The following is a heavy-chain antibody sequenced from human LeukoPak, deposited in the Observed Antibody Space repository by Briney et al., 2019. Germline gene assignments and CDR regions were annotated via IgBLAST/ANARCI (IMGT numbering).Heavy chain of an antibody. CDR1: GFSFSTHW. CDR2: IKQDGSVI. Sequence: GGSLRLSCAASGFSFSTHWMSWFRQAPGKGLEWVALIKQDGSVIHYVDSVKGRFTISRDNAKNSLSLQMNSLRADDTAVYYCAGDEGWTFDICGQGTKVTVSS. D-gene: IGHD5-24*01. J-gene: IGHJ3*02. CDR3: AGDEGWTFDI. V-gene: IGHV3-7*01.